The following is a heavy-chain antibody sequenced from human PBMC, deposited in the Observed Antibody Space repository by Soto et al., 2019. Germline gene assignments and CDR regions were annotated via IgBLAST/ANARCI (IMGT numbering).Heavy chain of an antibody. V-gene: IGHV3-23*01. CDR3: ATMNGYFEY. D-gene: IGHD3-22*01. J-gene: IGHJ4*02. CDR1: VFRFSSYS. CDR2: ITATGDRT. Sequence: WLSLRLSCSDSVFRFSSYSMSWVRQTPGKGLEWVAAITATGDRTYYADSVTGRFTISRDNSKKTHYLQMTSLRAEDTAMYYCATMNGYFEYWGQGTPVTVSS.